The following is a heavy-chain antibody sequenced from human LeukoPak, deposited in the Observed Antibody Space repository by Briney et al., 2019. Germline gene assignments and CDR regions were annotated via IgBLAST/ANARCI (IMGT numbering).Heavy chain of an antibody. CDR3: ARTAARRFDY. Sequence: ASVKVSCKASGYTFTSYYMHWVRQAPGQGLEWMGIINPTGGSTTYAQKFQGRVTMTRDTSTSTVYMELSSLRSDDTAVYYCARTAARRFDYWGQGTLVTVTS. J-gene: IGHJ4*02. D-gene: IGHD6-6*01. V-gene: IGHV1-46*01. CDR1: GYTFTSYY. CDR2: INPTGGST.